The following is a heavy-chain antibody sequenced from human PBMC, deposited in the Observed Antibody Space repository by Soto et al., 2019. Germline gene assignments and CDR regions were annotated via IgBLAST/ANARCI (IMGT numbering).Heavy chain of an antibody. CDR1: GYTFTSYG. J-gene: IGHJ6*02. D-gene: IGHD3-3*01. V-gene: IGHV1-18*04. CDR2: ISAYNGNT. CDR3: ASFTYDFWSGPYYYYGMDV. Sequence: VKVSCKASGYTFTSYGISWVRQAPGQGLEWMGWISAYNGNTNYAQKLQGRVTMTTDTSTSTAYMELRSLRSDDTAVYYCASFTYDFWSGPYYYYGMDVWGQGTTVTVSS.